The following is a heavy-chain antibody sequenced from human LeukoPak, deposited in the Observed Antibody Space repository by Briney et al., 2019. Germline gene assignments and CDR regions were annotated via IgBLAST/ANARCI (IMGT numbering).Heavy chain of an antibody. D-gene: IGHD2-15*01. J-gene: IGHJ4*02. V-gene: IGHV3-30*18. CDR2: MSHDGSNK. CDR3: AKESGVYCSGGSCYLDH. CDR1: GFTVSWYG. Sequence: GGSLRLSCAASGFTVSWYGMHWVRQAPGKGLEWVAVMSHDGSNKYYADSLKGRFTISRDNSKNTLYLQVNSLRAEDTAVYYCAKESGVYCSGGSCYLDHWGQGTLVTVSS.